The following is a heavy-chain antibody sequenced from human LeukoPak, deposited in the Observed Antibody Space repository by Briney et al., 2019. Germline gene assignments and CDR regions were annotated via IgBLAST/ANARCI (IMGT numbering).Heavy chain of an antibody. J-gene: IGHJ4*02. Sequence: ASVKVSCKVSGYTLTELSMHWVRQAPGKGLEWMEGFDPEDGETIYAQKFQGRVTMTEDTSTDTAYMELSSLRSEDTAVYYCATSYYYDSSGYLDYWGQGTLVTVSS. V-gene: IGHV1-24*01. CDR2: FDPEDGET. CDR3: ATSYYYDSSGYLDY. D-gene: IGHD3-22*01. CDR1: GYTLTELS.